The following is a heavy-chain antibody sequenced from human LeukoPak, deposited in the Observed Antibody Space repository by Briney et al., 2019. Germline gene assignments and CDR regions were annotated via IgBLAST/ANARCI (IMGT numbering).Heavy chain of an antibody. J-gene: IGHJ4*02. CDR3: ARNYYDILTGYPGAYGY. D-gene: IGHD3-9*01. V-gene: IGHV1-18*01. CDR1: GYTFTSYG. CDR2: ISAYNGNT. Sequence: ASVKVSCKASGYTFTSYGISWVRQAPGQGLEWMGWISAYNGNTNYAQKLQGRVTMTTDTSTSTAYMELRSLRSDDTAVYYCARNYYDILTGYPGAYGYWGQGTLVTVSS.